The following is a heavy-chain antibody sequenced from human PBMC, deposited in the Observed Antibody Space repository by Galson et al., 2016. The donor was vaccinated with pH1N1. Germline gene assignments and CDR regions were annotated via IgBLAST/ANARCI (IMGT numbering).Heavy chain of an antibody. V-gene: IGHV3-30-3*01. Sequence: SLRLSCAASGFTFSNYAMHWVRQAPGKGLEWVALISYDGSNKYYADSMKGRFTISRDNSKNTLYLQLTSLRAEDTAVYYCAAGILTGPDYWGQGTLVTVSS. J-gene: IGHJ4*02. CDR3: AAGILTGPDY. D-gene: IGHD3-9*01. CDR1: GFTFSNYA. CDR2: ISYDGSNK.